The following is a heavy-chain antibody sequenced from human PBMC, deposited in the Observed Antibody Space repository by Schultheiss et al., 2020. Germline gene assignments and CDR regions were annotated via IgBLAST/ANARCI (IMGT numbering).Heavy chain of an antibody. Sequence: ASVKVSCKASGYTFTGYYMHWVRQAPGQGLEWMGWIIPIFGTANYAQKFQGRVTMTTDTSTSTAYMELRSLRSDDTAVYYCARVSEMATTDAFDIWGQGTMVTVSS. V-gene: IGHV1-2*02. CDR1: GYTFTGYY. D-gene: IGHD5-24*01. J-gene: IGHJ3*02. CDR2: IIPIFGTA. CDR3: ARVSEMATTDAFDI.